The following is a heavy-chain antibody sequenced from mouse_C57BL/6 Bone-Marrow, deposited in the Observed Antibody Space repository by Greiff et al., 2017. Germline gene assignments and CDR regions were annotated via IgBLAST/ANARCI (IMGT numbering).Heavy chain of an antibody. CDR3: GREGVGGD. CDR1: GYAFSSSW. J-gene: IGHJ2*01. CDR2: IYPGDGDT. Sequence: QVQLQQSGPELVKPGASVKISCKASGYAFSSSWMNWVKQRPGKGLEWIGRIYPGDGDTNYNGKFKGKATLTADKSSSTAYMQLSSLTSEDAAVYFCGREGVGGDWGQGTTLTVSS. V-gene: IGHV1-82*01. D-gene: IGHD1-1*02.